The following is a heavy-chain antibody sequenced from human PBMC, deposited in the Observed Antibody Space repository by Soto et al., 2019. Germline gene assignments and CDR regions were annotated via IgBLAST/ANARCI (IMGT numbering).Heavy chain of an antibody. CDR1: GYPFTSYG. Sequence: QVQLVQSGAEVKKPGASVKVSCKASGYPFTSYGISWVRQAPGQGLEWMGWISAYNGNTKYAQKRQGRVTMTTDTATRTASLELRSLRSDDTAVYSCARDSPPVDYWGQGTLVTVSS. J-gene: IGHJ4*02. V-gene: IGHV1-18*01. CDR3: ARDSPPVDY. CDR2: ISAYNGNT.